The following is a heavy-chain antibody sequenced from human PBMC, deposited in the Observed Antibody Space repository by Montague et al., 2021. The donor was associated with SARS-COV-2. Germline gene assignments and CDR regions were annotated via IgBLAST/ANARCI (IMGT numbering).Heavy chain of an antibody. J-gene: IGHJ4*02. CDR2: VLYNKGT. V-gene: IGHV4-59*08. Sequence: SETLSLTCTVSGVSITDYYWSWIRQPPGKGLEWVRDVLYNKGTNFNPSLKSRVAISVDTSKNQFSLRLTTVTAADTAFYYCVRHPNYDGLNGPPALWGQGTLVTVSS. D-gene: IGHD3-9*01. CDR1: GVSITDYY. CDR3: VRHPNYDGLNGPPAL.